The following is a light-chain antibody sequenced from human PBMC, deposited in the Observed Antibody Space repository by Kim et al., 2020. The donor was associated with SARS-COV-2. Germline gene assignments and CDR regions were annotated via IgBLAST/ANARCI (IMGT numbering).Light chain of an antibody. CDR2: DVS. CDR3: QQYDVRPLT. CDR1: HDINNH. Sequence: IQMTQSPSSLSASVGDRVTITCQASHDINNHLNWYHQKPGKAPQLLIYDVSTLEAGVPSRFSGSGSATDFSFTISSLQPEDSGIYYCQQYDVRPLTFGGGTKLEIK. V-gene: IGKV1-33*01. J-gene: IGKJ4*01.